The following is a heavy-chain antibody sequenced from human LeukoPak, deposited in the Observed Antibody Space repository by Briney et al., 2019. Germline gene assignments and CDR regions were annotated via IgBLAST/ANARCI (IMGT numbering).Heavy chain of an antibody. D-gene: IGHD3-10*01. Sequence: SETVSFKSSGFTFSSAMQWVRQSRGQRPEWRGWIVVGSGNTNDAQKFQERVSITRDMSTSTAYMELSSLRSEDTAVYYGAADNRTVRGVIIGYYYGMDVWGQGTTVTVSS. V-gene: IGHV1-58*02. J-gene: IGHJ6*02. CDR1: GFTFSSA. CDR2: IVVGSGNT. CDR3: AADNRTVRGVIIGYYYGMDV.